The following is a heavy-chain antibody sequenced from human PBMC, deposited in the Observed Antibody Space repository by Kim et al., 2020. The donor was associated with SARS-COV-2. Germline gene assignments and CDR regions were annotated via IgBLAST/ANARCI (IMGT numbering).Heavy chain of an antibody. J-gene: IGHJ6*02. CDR1: GFTFSSYG. D-gene: IGHD3-3*01. V-gene: IGHV3-30*18. Sequence: GGSLRLSCAASGFTFSSYGMHWVRQAPGKGLEWVAVISYDGSNKYYADSVKGRFTISRDNSKNTLYRQMNSLRAEDTAVYYCAKDILEWVSYYYYGMDVWGQVSTVLVSS. CDR3: AKDILEWVSYYYYGMDV. CDR2: ISYDGSNK.